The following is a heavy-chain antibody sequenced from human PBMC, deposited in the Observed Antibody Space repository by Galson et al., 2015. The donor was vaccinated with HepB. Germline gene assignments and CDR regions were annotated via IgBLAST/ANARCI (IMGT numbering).Heavy chain of an antibody. J-gene: IGHJ4*02. V-gene: IGHV3-9*01. CDR1: GFTFDDYA. CDR2: ISWNSGSI. D-gene: IGHD6-19*01. Sequence: SLRLSCAASGFTFDDYAMHWVRQAPGKGLEWVSGISWNSGSIGYADSVKGRFTISRDNAKNSLYLQMNSLRAEDTALYYCAKAAIGGLYSSGWYPPKRWGQGTLVTVSS. CDR3: AKAAIGGLYSSGWYPPKR.